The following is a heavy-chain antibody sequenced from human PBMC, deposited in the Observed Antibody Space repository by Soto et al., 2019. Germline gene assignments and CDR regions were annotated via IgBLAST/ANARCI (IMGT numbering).Heavy chain of an antibody. Sequence: GGSLRLSCAASGFTFSSYWMSWVRQAPGKGLEWVANIKQDGSEKYYVDSVKGRFTISRDNAKNSLYLQVNSLRAEDTAVYYCARDQGLYSNYYYYGMDVWGQGTTVTVSS. D-gene: IGHD3-16*02. CDR1: GFTFSSYW. V-gene: IGHV3-7*01. CDR2: IKQDGSEK. J-gene: IGHJ6*02. CDR3: ARDQGLYSNYYYYGMDV.